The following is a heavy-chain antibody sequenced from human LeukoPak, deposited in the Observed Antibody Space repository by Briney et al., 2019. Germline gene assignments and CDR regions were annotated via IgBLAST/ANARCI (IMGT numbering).Heavy chain of an antibody. V-gene: IGHV3-21*04. D-gene: IGHD1-26*01. CDR2: ISSSSSYI. Sequence: PGGSLRLSCAASGFTFDDYDMNWVRQGPGKGLEWVSSISSSSSYIYYADSVKGRFTISRDNAKNSLYLQMNSLRAEDTAVYYCARAPKFRLVGGPKGPFDPWGQGTLVTVSS. CDR3: ARAPKFRLVGGPKGPFDP. CDR1: GFTFDDYD. J-gene: IGHJ5*02.